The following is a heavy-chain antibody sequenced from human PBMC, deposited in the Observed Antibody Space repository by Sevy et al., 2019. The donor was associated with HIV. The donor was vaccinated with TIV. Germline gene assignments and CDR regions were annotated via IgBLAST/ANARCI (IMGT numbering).Heavy chain of an antibody. CDR3: ARDRQLVDKKSYYYYYYGMDV. J-gene: IGHJ6*02. CDR1: GGSISSYY. V-gene: IGHV4-59*01. Sequence: SETLSLTCTVSGGSISSYYWSWIRQPPGKGLEWIGYIYYSGSTNYNPSLKSRVTISVDTSKNQFSLKLSSVTAADTAVYYCARDRQLVDKKSYYYYYYGMDVWGQRTTVTVSS. CDR2: IYYSGST. D-gene: IGHD6-6*01.